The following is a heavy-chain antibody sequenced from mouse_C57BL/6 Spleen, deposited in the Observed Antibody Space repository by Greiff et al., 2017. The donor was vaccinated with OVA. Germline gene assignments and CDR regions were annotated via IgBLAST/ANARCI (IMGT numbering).Heavy chain of an antibody. V-gene: IGHV6-3*01. Sequence: EVKLEQSGGGLVQPGGSMKLSCVASGFTFTNYWMNWVRQSPEQGLEWVAQIRLKCDNYAKHYAVSVQGRFTISRDDAKSSIYLQMNNLRAEDTGIYYCAAVTGVDDWGQGTTLTVSS. D-gene: IGHD4-1*01. CDR2: IRLKCDNYAK. J-gene: IGHJ2*01. CDR3: AAVTGVDD. CDR1: GFTFTNYW.